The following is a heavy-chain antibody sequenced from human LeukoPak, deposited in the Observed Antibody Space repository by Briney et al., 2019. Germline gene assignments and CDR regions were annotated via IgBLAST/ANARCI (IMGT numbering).Heavy chain of an antibody. J-gene: IGHJ4*02. CDR1: GFTFDDYG. V-gene: IGHV3-20*04. CDR3: VRRNHGSGSYIFDY. CDR2: INWNGGST. D-gene: IGHD3-10*01. Sequence: SGGSLRLSCAVSGFTFDDYGMSWVRQGPGKGLEWVSDINWNGGSTGYKDSVKGRFTISRDNAKNSPYLQMNSLRAEDTALYYCVRRNHGSGSYIFDYWGQGTLVTVSS.